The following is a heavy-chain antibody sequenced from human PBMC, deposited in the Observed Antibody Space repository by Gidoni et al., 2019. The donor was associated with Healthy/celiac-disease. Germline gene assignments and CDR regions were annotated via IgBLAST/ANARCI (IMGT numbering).Heavy chain of an antibody. D-gene: IGHD1-7*01. V-gene: IGHV3-43*01. Sequence: EVQPVESGGCVLQPVGSLRLSCAASGFTFDDYTMHWVRQAPGKGLEWVSLISWDGGSTYYADSVKGRFTIYRENSKNSLYLQMNSLRTEETALYYCAKDIGYVELQGFDYWGQGTLVTGSS. J-gene: IGHJ4*02. CDR3: AKDIGYVELQGFDY. CDR2: ISWDGGST. CDR1: GFTFDDYT.